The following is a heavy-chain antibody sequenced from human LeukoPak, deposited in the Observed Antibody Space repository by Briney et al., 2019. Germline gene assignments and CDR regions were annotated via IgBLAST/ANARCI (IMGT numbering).Heavy chain of an antibody. V-gene: IGHV1-2*02. CDR3: ARAGGRSWFDP. Sequence: GASVKVSCKASGYTFTGYYMHWVRQAPGQGLEWMGWINPNNSGPNYAQKFQGRVTMTTDTSMSTAYMELSRLTSDDTAVYYCARAGGRSWFDPWGQGTLVTVSS. J-gene: IGHJ5*02. CDR2: INPNNSGP. CDR1: GYTFTGYY.